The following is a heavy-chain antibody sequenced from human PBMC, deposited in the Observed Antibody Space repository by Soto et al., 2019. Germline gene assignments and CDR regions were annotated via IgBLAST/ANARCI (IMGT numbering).Heavy chain of an antibody. Sequence: SGPTLVNPTQTLTLTCIFSGFSLRTSGVGVGWIRQPPGKALEWLGFIYWNDDKRYSPSLKSRLTITKDTSKNQVVPTMTNMDPVDTATYYRAKSGSSGWYGWFDPWVQGTLVTVSS. CDR1: GFSLRTSGVG. CDR3: AKSGSSGWYGWFDP. J-gene: IGHJ5*02. CDR2: IYWNDDK. V-gene: IGHV2-5*01. D-gene: IGHD6-19*01.